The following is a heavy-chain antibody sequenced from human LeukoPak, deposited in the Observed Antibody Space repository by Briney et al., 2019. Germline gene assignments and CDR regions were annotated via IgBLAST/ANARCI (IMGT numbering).Heavy chain of an antibody. CDR1: DGSISSSRYY. V-gene: IGHV4-39*07. CDR2: IYYSGST. CDR3: ARGAYSNGWYGEYFEY. Sequence: PSETLSLTCTVSDGSISSSRYYWGWIRQPPGKGLEWIGNIYYSGSTNYNPSLKSRVTISVDTSKNQFSLELSSVTAADTAVYYCARGAYSNGWYGEYFEYWGRGTLVTVSS. D-gene: IGHD6-19*01. J-gene: IGHJ4*02.